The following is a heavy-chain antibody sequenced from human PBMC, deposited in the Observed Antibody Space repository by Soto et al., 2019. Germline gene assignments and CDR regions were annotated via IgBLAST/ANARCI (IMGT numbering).Heavy chain of an antibody. Sequence: PGGSLRLSCAASGFPFSDYYISWIRQAPGKGLECISYISTSGRTIYYADSVKGRFTISRDNAKNSLYLQMNSLRAEDTAVYYCASVHFWSMDVWGQGTTVTVS. D-gene: IGHD3-3*02. CDR1: GFPFSDYY. CDR2: ISTSGRTI. J-gene: IGHJ6*02. V-gene: IGHV3-11*01. CDR3: ASVHFWSMDV.